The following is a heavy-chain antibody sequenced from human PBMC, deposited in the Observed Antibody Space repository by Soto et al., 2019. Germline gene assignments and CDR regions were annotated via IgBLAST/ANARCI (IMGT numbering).Heavy chain of an antibody. CDR1: GGSISSYY. CDR3: ARNRRGYYYYYYMDV. J-gene: IGHJ6*03. V-gene: IGHV4-59*08. Sequence: SETLSLTCTVSGGSISSYYWRWIRQPPGKGLEWIGYIYYSGSTNYNPPLKSRVTISVDTSKNQFSLKLSSVTAADTAVYYCARNRRGYYYYYYMDVWGKGTTVTVSS. CDR2: IYYSGST.